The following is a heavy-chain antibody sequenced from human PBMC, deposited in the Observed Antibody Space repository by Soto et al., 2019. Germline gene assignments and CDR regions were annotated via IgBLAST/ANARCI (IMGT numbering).Heavy chain of an antibody. CDR2: IYSGGST. CDR3: ARVHGVPAATYYYYYYMDV. V-gene: IGHV3-66*01. CDR1: GFTVSSNY. Sequence: GGSLRLSCAASGFTVSSNYMSWVRQAPGKGLEWVSVIYSGGSTYYADSVKGRFTISRDNSKNTLYLQMNSLRAEDTAVYYCARVHGVPAATYYYYYYMDVWGKGTTVTVSS. D-gene: IGHD2-2*01. J-gene: IGHJ6*03.